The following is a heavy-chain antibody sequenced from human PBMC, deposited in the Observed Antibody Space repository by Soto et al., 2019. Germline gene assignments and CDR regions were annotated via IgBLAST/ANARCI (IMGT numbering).Heavy chain of an antibody. V-gene: IGHV4-59*01. CDR3: ARGTSWQLPFDY. D-gene: IGHD6-13*01. J-gene: IGHJ4*02. CDR2: ISYSGST. Sequence: SVPLSLTCTVSSDYISGYDWSWIRQPPGKRLEWIGYISYSGSTDYNPSLKSRVTISGDTSKNQFSLKVSSVTAADTVVYYCARGTSWQLPFDYWGQGTLVTGSS. CDR1: SDYISGYD.